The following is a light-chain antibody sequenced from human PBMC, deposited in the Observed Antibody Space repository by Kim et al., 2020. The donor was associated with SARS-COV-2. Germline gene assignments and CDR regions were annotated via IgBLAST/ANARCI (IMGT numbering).Light chain of an antibody. J-gene: IGLJ2*01. CDR2: SNN. CDR3: SAWDDSLNGHVV. CDR1: STNSGRNP. Sequence: QRNTNTCNGRSTNSGRNPVNWYQHLPGTAPTLLIYSNNQRPSGVPDRFSGSKSGTSASLDINGLRSDDEADYYCSAWDDSLNGHVVFGGGTQLTVL. V-gene: IGLV1-44*01.